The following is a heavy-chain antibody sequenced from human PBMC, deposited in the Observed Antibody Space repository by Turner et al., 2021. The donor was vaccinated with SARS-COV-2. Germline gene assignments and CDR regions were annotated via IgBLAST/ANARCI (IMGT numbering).Heavy chain of an antibody. CDR1: GFAFSNNY. CDR2: IYSGGST. V-gene: IGHV3-66*01. CDR3: ATRMTTLPQ. Sequence: EVHLVESGGGLVQPGGSLRLSCAASGFAFSNNYMSWVRQAAGKGLKWVSLIYSGGSTYYADSVTGRFNISRDNSKNTLYLQMNSLRAEDTAVYYCATRMTTLPQWGQGTLVTVSS. J-gene: IGHJ4*02. D-gene: IGHD4-17*01.